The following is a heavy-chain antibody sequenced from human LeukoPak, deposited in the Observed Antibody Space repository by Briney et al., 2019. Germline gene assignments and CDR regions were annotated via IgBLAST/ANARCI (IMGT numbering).Heavy chain of an antibody. V-gene: IGHV4-61*02. CDR1: GGSISSGSYY. CDR3: AREVATIGYYFDY. D-gene: IGHD5-12*01. J-gene: IGHJ4*02. Sequence: SQTLSLTCTVSGGSISSGSYYWSWIRQPAGKGLEWIGRIYTSGSTNYNPSLKSRVTISVDTSKNQFSLKLSSVTAADTAVYYCAREVATIGYYFDYWGQGTLVTVSS. CDR2: IYTSGST.